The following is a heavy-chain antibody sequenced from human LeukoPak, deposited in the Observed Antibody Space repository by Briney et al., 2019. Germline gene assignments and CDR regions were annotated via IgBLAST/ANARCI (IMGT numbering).Heavy chain of an antibody. D-gene: IGHD3-10*01. Sequence: PSETLSLTCAVSGDSISSGSYYWSWIRQPAGKGLEWIGRIYTNGGTNYKPSLKSRVSISVDTSKNQFSLKLSSVTAADTAVYYCARVFGGPHNWFDPWGQGTLVTVSS. CDR3: ARVFGGPHNWFDP. CDR2: IYTNGGT. V-gene: IGHV4-61*02. J-gene: IGHJ5*02. CDR1: GDSISSGSYY.